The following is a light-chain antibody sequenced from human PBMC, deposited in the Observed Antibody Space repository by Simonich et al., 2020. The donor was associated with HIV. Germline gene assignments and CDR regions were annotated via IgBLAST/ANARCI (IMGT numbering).Light chain of an antibody. V-gene: IGKV4-1*01. Sequence: DIVMTQSPDSLAVSLGERAAINCNSSQSVLYRSNSKNYLAWYQQKPGQPPKLLIYWAAARESGVPDRFSGSGSGTDFTLTISSLQAEDVAVYYCQQYYSTPYTFGQGTKLEIK. CDR2: WAA. J-gene: IGKJ2*01. CDR3: QQYYSTPYT. CDR1: QSVLYRSNSKNY.